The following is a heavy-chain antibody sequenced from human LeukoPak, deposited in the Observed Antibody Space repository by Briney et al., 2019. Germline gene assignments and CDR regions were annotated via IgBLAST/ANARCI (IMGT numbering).Heavy chain of an antibody. J-gene: IGHJ4*02. CDR2: ISGSGGST. CDR1: GFTFSSYA. CDR3: AKVFSGSYYEVAYYFDY. V-gene: IGHV3-23*01. Sequence: PGGSLRLSCAASGFTFSSYAMSWVRQAPGKGLEWVSAISGSGGSTYYADSVKGRFTISRDNSKNTLYLQMNSLRAEDTAVYYCAKVFSGSYYEVAYYFDYWGQGTLVTVSS. D-gene: IGHD3-10*01.